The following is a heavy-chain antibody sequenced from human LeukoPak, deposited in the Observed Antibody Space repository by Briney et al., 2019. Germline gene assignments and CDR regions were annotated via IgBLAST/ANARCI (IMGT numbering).Heavy chain of an antibody. J-gene: IGHJ4*02. CDR2: IYYSGCP. D-gene: IGHD5-18*01. CDR3: ARGRRGYSYGPLDY. CDR1: GGCISSSSYY. Sequence: SETLSLTCTVSGGCISSSSYYWGWNRQPPGKGLEWIGSIYYSGCPNYNPSLKSRVTMSVDTSKNPFSLKLSSVTAADTAVYYCARGRRGYSYGPLDYWGQGTLVTVSS. V-gene: IGHV4-39*07.